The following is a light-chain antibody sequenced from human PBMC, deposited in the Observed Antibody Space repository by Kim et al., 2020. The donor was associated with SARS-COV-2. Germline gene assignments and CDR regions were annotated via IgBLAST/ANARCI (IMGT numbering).Light chain of an antibody. Sequence: PGQTASITSVGYKLRDKCVSRSEQKPGQSPVVFIDQDNKRPSGIPERFSGSNSGNTATLTISRTQAMDEADSYCQSWDSSTNNYVFGGGTKVTVL. CDR2: QDN. J-gene: IGLJ1*01. V-gene: IGLV3-1*01. CDR3: QSWDSSTNNYV. CDR1: KLRDKC.